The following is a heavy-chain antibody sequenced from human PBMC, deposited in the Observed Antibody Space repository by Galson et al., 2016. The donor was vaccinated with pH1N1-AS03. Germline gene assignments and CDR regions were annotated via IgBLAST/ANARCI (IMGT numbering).Heavy chain of an antibody. CDR2: SGTAGDT. J-gene: IGHJ6*02. Sequence: SLRLSCAGAGFTFSSHDMYWVRQPPGKGLEWVSASGTAGDTYYAGSVQGRFTISRENAKNSLYLQMNSLRAGDTAVYYCARGKEGYFYGMDVWGQGPTVTVSS. D-gene: IGHD3-10*01. V-gene: IGHV3-13*01. CDR1: GFTFSSHD. CDR3: ARGKEGYFYGMDV.